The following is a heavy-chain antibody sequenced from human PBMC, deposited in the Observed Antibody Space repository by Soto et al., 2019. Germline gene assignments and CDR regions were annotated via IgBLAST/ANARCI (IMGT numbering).Heavy chain of an antibody. J-gene: IGHJ5*01. V-gene: IGHV3-33*01. D-gene: IGHD1-26*01. CDR3: ARLAYSNFLGGLDS. Sequence: QGQLVESGGGVVQPGGSLRLSCAVSGFIFSAYGIHWVRQAPGKGLEWVAIVWNDGINKYYADSVKGRFTISRDNFKNTVDLQMNSLRVEDTAVYYCARLAYSNFLGGLDSWGQGTLVTASS. CDR2: VWNDGINK. CDR1: GFIFSAYG.